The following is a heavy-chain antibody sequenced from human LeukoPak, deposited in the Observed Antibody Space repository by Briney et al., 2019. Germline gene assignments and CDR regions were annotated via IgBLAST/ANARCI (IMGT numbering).Heavy chain of an antibody. D-gene: IGHD2-21*02. Sequence: GGSLRLSCAASGITFSSYAMSWVRQAPGKGLEWVSAISGSGGSTYYADSVKGRFTISRDNSKNTLYLQMNSLRAEDTAVYYCAKDHIVVVTAIANAFDIWGQGTMVTVSS. CDR3: AKDHIVVVTAIANAFDI. CDR2: ISGSGGST. CDR1: GITFSSYA. J-gene: IGHJ3*02. V-gene: IGHV3-23*01.